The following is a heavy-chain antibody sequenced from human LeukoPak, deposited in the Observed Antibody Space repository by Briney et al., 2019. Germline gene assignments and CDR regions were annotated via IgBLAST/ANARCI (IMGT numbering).Heavy chain of an antibody. Sequence: PSETLSLTCTVSGGSISSYYWGWIRQPPGKGLEWIGSIYYSGSTYYNPSLKSRVTISVDTSKNQFSLKLSSVTAADTAVYYCARQPEYYDSSGYYPLPYYYGMDVWGQGTTVTVSS. D-gene: IGHD3-22*01. CDR3: ARQPEYYDSSGYYPLPYYYGMDV. V-gene: IGHV4-39*01. J-gene: IGHJ6*02. CDR1: GGSISSYY. CDR2: IYYSGST.